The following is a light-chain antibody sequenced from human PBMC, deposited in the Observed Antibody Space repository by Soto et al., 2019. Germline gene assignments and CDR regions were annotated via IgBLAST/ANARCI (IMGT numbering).Light chain of an antibody. V-gene: IGKV3-11*01. CDR2: DAS. CDR3: QQRSNWPPLA. J-gene: IGKJ4*01. CDR1: QSVSSY. Sequence: EIVLTQSPATLSLSPGERATLSCRASQSVSSYLAWYQQKPGQAPRLLIYDASNRATGIPARFSGSGSGTDFTLPISSLEAEDLAVYYCQQRSNWPPLAFGGGTKVEIK.